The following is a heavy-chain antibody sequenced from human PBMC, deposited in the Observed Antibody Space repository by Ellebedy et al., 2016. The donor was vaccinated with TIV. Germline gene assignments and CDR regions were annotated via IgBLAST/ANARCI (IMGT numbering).Heavy chain of an antibody. D-gene: IGHD3/OR15-3a*01. J-gene: IGHJ2*01. V-gene: IGHV4-30-2*01. Sequence: SETLSLTCAVSGGSISSGGYSWSWIRQPPGKGLEWIGYIYHSGSTYYNPSLKSRVSISVDTSKNQFSLKLVSVTAADAAVYYCARSLLIFSFDKCYFDLWGRGTLVTVSS. CDR1: GGSISSGGYS. CDR2: IYHSGST. CDR3: ARSLLIFSFDKCYFDL.